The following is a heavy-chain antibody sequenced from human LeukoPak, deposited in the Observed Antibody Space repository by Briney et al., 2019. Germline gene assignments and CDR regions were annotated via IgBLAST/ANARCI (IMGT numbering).Heavy chain of an antibody. J-gene: IGHJ5*02. CDR3: ARDSSDIVVVPAAMFGWFDP. D-gene: IGHD2-2*01. CDR1: GYSISSGYY. CDR2: IYHSGST. V-gene: IGHV4-38-2*02. Sequence: SETLSLTCTVSGYSISSGYYWGWIRQPPGKGLEWIGSIYHSGSTYYNPSLKSRVTISVDTSKNQFSLKLSSVTAADTAVYYCARDSSDIVVVPAAMFGWFDPWGQGTLVTVSS.